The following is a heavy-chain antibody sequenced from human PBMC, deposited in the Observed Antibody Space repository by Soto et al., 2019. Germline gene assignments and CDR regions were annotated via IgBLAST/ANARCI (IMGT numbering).Heavy chain of an antibody. CDR2: IYYSGST. CDR3: ARWYSSSWYLRGVDAFDI. CDR1: GGSISSGDYY. Sequence: QVQLQESGPGLVKPSQTLSLTCTVSGGSISSGDYYWSWIRQPPGKGLEWIGYIYYSGSTYYNPSLKSRVTISVVTSKNQFSLKLSSVTAADTAVYYCARWYSSSWYLRGVDAFDIWGQGTMVTVSS. J-gene: IGHJ3*02. D-gene: IGHD6-13*01. V-gene: IGHV4-30-4*01.